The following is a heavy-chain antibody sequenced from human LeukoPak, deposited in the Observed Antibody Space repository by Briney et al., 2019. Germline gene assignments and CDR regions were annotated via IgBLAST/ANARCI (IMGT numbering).Heavy chain of an antibody. CDR2: IYHSGST. D-gene: IGHD3-22*01. Sequence: SETLPLTCAVSGYSISSGYYWGWIRQPPGKGLEWIGSIYHSGSTYYNPSLKSRVTISVDTSKNQFSLKLSSVTAADTAVYYCARGVDSSGSNWFDPWGQGTLVTVSS. V-gene: IGHV4-38-2*01. J-gene: IGHJ5*02. CDR3: ARGVDSSGSNWFDP. CDR1: GYSISSGYY.